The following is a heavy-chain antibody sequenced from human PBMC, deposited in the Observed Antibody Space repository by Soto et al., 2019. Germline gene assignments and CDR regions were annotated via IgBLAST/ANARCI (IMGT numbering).Heavy chain of an antibody. J-gene: IGHJ6*02. CDR1: GGTSSSYA. V-gene: IGHV1-69*13. Sequence: ASVKFSCKASGGTSSSYAISWVRQAPGQGLAWTGGVIPIFGIANYAQKYQGRVTITADESTSTAYMELSSLRSEDTALYYCARVTYYGSGSYLGSVYYYGMDVWGQGTTVTVSS. CDR3: ARVTYYGSGSYLGSVYYYGMDV. CDR2: VIPIFGIA. D-gene: IGHD3-10*01.